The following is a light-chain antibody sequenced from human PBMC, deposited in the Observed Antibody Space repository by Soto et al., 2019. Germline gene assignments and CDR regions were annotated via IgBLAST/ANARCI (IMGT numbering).Light chain of an antibody. Sequence: QSVLTQPASVSGSPGQSITISCTGTSSDVGGYNYVSWYQQHPGKAPKLMIYDVSNRPSVVSNRFSGSKSGNTASLTISGLQAEDEADYYCSSYTSSSTEVFGTGTKLTVL. CDR2: DVS. CDR3: SSYTSSSTEV. V-gene: IGLV2-14*03. CDR1: SSDVGGYNY. J-gene: IGLJ1*01.